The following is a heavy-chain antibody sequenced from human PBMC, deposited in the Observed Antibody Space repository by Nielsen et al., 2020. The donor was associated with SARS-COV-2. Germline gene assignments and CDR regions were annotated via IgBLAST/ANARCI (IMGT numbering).Heavy chain of an antibody. CDR3: ARELTPYCGGDCWIVSRGYFDY. CDR1: GGSISSGGYY. CDR2: IYYSGST. D-gene: IGHD2-21*02. V-gene: IGHV4-31*03. J-gene: IGHJ4*02. Sequence: SETLSLTCTVSGGSISSGGYYWSWIRQHPGKGLEWIGYIYYSGSTYYNPSLKSRVTISVDTSKNQFSLKLSSVTAADTAVYYCARELTPYCGGDCWIVSRGYFDYWGQGTLVTVSS.